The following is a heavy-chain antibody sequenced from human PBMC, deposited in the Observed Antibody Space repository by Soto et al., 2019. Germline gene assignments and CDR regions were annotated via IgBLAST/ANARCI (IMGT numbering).Heavy chain of an antibody. CDR1: GYTFTGYY. J-gene: IGHJ6*02. CDR2: INPNSGGT. D-gene: IGHD3-10*01. V-gene: IGHV1-2*02. CDR3: ARDGTFPMVRRYGMDV. Sequence: ASVKVSCKASGYTFTGYYMHWVRQAPGQGLEWMGWINPNSGGTNYAQKFQGRVTMTRDTSISTAYMELSRLRSDDTAVYYCARDGTFPMVRRYGMDVWGQGTTVTVSS.